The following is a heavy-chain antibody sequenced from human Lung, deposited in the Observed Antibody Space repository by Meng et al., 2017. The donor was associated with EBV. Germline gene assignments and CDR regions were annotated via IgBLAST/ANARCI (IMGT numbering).Heavy chain of an antibody. Sequence: VQLQESGPRMMQPSETLALTYTVSGGSINSYYWHWIRQPAGKGLEWIGRFHTSGGTKYNPSLKSRVTMSVDMSKSQLSLNLNSVTAADTAVYYCAADPLLDDYGNSFDYWGQGTLVTVSS. J-gene: IGHJ4*02. CDR3: AADPLLDDYGNSFDY. D-gene: IGHD4-11*01. V-gene: IGHV4-4*07. CDR1: GGSINSYY. CDR2: FHTSGGT.